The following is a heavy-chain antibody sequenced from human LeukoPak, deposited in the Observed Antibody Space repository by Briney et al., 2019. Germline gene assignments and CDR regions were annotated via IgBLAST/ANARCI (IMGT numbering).Heavy chain of an antibody. J-gene: IGHJ4*02. CDR1: GYTFTSYY. CDR2: FDPEDGET. V-gene: IGHV1-24*01. CDR3: ATAGWPARYFDY. Sequence: ASVKVSCKASGYTFTSYYMHWVRQAPGKGLEWMGGFDPEDGETIYAQKFQGRVTMTEDTSTDTAYMELSSLRSEDTAVYYCATAGWPARYFDYWGQGTLVTVSS.